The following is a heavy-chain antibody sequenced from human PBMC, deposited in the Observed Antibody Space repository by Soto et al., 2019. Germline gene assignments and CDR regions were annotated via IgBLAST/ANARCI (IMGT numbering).Heavy chain of an antibody. CDR1: GLTIGSHC. CDR2: IKQDGSET. D-gene: IGHD3-10*01. CDR3: AKAMAYAFHV. Sequence: PVRPVRLPCAVDGLTIGSHCVGWVREKTGTGMEWRAHIKQDGSETYYVNSVNGRFTIYRDNAKNSLYLQIDSLRAEDTALYYCAKAMAYAFHVCGQGTMVPVS. J-gene: IGHJ3*01. V-gene: IGHV3-7*01.